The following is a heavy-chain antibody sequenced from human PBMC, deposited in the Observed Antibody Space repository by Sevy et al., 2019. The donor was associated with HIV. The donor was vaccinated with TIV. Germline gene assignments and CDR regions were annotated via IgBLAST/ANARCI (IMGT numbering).Heavy chain of an antibody. CDR3: VRGAGGTATTGNIIYYYPMGV. CDR1: GFIFSDHY. J-gene: IGHJ6*02. Sequence: GGSLRLSCTASGFIFSDHYMEWVRQAPGKGLEWVGRSRNKGNNYTTVYAAAVKSRFAIVRDDSQNSLYLQMNSLKTEDTAVYVCVRGAGGTATTGNIIYYYPMGVWGQGTTVTVSS. V-gene: IGHV3-72*01. CDR2: SRNKGNNYTT. D-gene: IGHD1-1*01.